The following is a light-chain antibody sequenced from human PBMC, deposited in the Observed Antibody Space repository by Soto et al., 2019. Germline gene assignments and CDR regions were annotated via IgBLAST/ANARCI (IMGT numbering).Light chain of an antibody. CDR1: QSISSY. CDR3: QQYDAWPFT. CDR2: KAS. Sequence: DIQMTQSPSSLSASVGDRFTITCRSSQSISSYLNWYQQKPGKAPKLLIYKASTLKSGVPARFSGSGSGTEFVLTISSLQSEDFAIYYCQQYDAWPFTFGGGTKVDI. J-gene: IGKJ4*01. V-gene: IGKV1-39*01.